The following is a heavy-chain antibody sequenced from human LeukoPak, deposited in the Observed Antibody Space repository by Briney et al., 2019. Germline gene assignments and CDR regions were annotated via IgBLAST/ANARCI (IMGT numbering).Heavy chain of an antibody. J-gene: IGHJ4*02. D-gene: IGHD2-15*01. CDR3: ARVGDGPSSGYSDY. V-gene: IGHV3-74*01. CDR2: INSDESSTST. Sequence: PGGSLRLSCAASGFTFSSYWMQWVRQAPGKGLVWVSRINSDESSTSTSYADSVKGRFTISRDNAKNTLYLQMDSLRAEDTAVYYCARVGDGPSSGYSDYWGQGTLVTVSS. CDR1: GFTFSSYW.